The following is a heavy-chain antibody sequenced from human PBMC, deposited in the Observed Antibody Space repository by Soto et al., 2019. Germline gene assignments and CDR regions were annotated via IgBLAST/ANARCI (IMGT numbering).Heavy chain of an antibody. Sequence: LQLQESGPGLVKPSETLSLTCTVSGGSISNSDYFWAWMRQPPGKGLELVGTISHTGSPRYNPSLKSLVTISVDTSKTQFSLRLPSVTAADTAVFYCASQLESTTYFDYWGRGTLVTVSS. CDR1: GGSISNSDYF. J-gene: IGHJ4*02. D-gene: IGHD1-1*01. V-gene: IGHV4-39*01. CDR2: ISHTGSP. CDR3: ASQLESTTYFDY.